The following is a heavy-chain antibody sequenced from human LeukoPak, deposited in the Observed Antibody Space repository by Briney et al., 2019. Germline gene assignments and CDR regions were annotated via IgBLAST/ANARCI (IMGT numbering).Heavy chain of an antibody. CDR3: ARGSVEMATTAPDXXXXXXXXTAXSATASAPTFD. D-gene: IGHD5-24*01. V-gene: IGHV1-69*04. CDR2: IIPILGIA. Sequence: SVKVSCKASVGTFSSYAISWVRQAPGQGLEGMGSIIPILGIANYAHKFQGRVTITADKSTSTAYMELSSLRSEDAAVYDFARGSVEMATTAPDXXXXXXXXTAXSATASAPTFD. CDR1: VGTFSSYA. J-gene: IGHJ2*01.